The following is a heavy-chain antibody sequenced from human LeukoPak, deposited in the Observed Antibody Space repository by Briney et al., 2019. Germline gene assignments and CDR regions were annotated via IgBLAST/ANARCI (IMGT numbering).Heavy chain of an antibody. D-gene: IGHD1-26*01. Sequence: GGSLRLSCAASGFTFSSYAMSWVRQAPGKGLEWVSAISGSGGSTYYADSVKGRFTISRDNSRNTRYLQMNSLRAEDTAVYYCAKSPRRGELLRFWFDPWGQGTLVTVSS. CDR1: GFTFSSYA. V-gene: IGHV3-23*01. CDR2: ISGSGGST. J-gene: IGHJ5*02. CDR3: AKSPRRGELLRFWFDP.